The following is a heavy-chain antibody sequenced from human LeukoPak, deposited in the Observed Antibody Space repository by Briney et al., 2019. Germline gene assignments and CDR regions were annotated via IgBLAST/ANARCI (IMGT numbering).Heavy chain of an antibody. CDR3: ARDRVGATTGFDY. V-gene: IGHV4-59*01. D-gene: IGHD1-26*01. CDR1: GGSISGYY. J-gene: IGHJ4*02. CDR2: IYYSGST. Sequence: TSETLSLTCTVSGGSISGYYWSWVRQPPGKGLEWIGYIYYSGSTNYNPSLKSRVTISVDTSRNQFSLKLSSVTAADTAVYYCARDRVGATTGFDYWGQGTLVTVSS.